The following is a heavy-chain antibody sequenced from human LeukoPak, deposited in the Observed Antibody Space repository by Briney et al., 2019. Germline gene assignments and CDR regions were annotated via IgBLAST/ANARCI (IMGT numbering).Heavy chain of an antibody. CDR3: ARRSDYEKEPDY. Sequence: GVSLKISCKSSGYRFSSYWIGWVRQMPGKGLEWMGIIYPGDSDTRYSPSLQGQVTISADKSISTAYLQWSSLKASDTAMYYCARRSDYEKEPDYWGQGTLVTVSS. V-gene: IGHV5-51*01. CDR1: GYRFSSYW. J-gene: IGHJ4*02. D-gene: IGHD5-12*01. CDR2: IYPGDSDT.